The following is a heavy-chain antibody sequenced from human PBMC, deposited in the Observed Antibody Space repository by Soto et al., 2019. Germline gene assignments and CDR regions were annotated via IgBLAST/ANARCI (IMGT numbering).Heavy chain of an antibody. CDR3: ARRGRDDQPFDY. CDR1: GGSISSSSYY. D-gene: IGHD1-26*01. CDR2: IYYSGNT. V-gene: IGHV4-39*01. J-gene: IGHJ4*02. Sequence: QLQLQESGPGLVKPSETLSLTCTVSGGSISSSSYYWGWIRQTPGKGLEWIGNIYYSGNTYYNPSLKSRVTISVDTSKNQFSLKLSSVTAADTAVYYCARRGRDDQPFDYWGQGTLVTVSS.